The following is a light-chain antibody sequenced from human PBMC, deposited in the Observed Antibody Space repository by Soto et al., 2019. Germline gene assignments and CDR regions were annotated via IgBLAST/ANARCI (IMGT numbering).Light chain of an antibody. J-gene: IGKJ1*01. CDR2: WAS. CDR3: QQYYSPWT. V-gene: IGKV4-1*01. CDR1: QSVLYRSNNKNY. Sequence: DIVMTQSPDSLAVSLGERATINCKSSQSVLYRSNNKNYLAWYQQKPGQPPKLLIYWASTRESGVPDRFSGSGSGTDFTLTISSLQAEEVAVYYCQQYYSPWTFGQGTKVEIK.